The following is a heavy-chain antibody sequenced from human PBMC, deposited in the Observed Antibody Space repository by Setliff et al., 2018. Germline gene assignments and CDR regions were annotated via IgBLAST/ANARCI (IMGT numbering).Heavy chain of an antibody. Sequence: SETLSLTCTVSGDSISSRPFYWGWFRQPAGKGLEWIGHINRRGSTNFSPSLKSRVTISLDTSKNQFSLNLTSVTAADTAVYYCARASSGWYSAYYYYMDVWGKGTTVTVSS. CDR2: INRRGST. J-gene: IGHJ6*03. V-gene: IGHV4-61*09. CDR3: ARASSGWYSAYYYYMDV. D-gene: IGHD6-19*01. CDR1: GDSISSRPFY.